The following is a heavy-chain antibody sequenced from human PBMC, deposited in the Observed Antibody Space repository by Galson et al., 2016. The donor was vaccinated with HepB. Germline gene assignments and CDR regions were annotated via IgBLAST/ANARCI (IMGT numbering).Heavy chain of an antibody. D-gene: IGHD5-12*01. J-gene: IGHJ6*02. CDR2: MYYSGTT. CDR1: GGSFSSGGYY. Sequence: TLSLTCTVSGGSFSSGGYYWSWIRHHPGKGLEWIAYMYYSGTTYYNPSLESRLTISADTSKKQLSLRLSSVTAADTAIYYCAGIVATFSGIDVWGQGTAMPVSS. V-gene: IGHV4-31*03. CDR3: AGIVATFSGIDV.